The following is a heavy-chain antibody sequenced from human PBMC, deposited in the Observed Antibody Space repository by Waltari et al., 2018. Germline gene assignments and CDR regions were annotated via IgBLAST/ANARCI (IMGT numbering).Heavy chain of an antibody. CDR3: ATHHPFCTGTTCCFDN. V-gene: IGHV3-7*01. Sequence: ELELVESGGGWVQPGGSLRIHCAAPGVSFRDYGVTGVRQAPGKGLEWVANINEDGRETYYVDSVQGRFTISRDNAENSLFLQMNSLRAEDTAVYYCATHHPFCTGTTCCFDNWGHGDLVTVSS. CDR1: GVSFRDYG. D-gene: IGHD2-8*02. CDR2: INEDGRET. J-gene: IGHJ4*01.